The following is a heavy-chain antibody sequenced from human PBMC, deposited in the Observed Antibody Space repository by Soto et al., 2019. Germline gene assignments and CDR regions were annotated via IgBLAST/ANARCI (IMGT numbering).Heavy chain of an antibody. CDR3: AKDNYLPQYSSSWTDY. D-gene: IGHD6-13*01. CDR1: GFTFSSYA. V-gene: IGHV3-23*01. Sequence: PGGSLRLSCAASGFTFSSYAMSWVRQAPGKGLEWVSAISGSGGSTYYADSVKGRFTISRDNSKNTLYLQMNSLRAEDTAVYYCAKDNYLPQYSSSWTDYWGQGTLVTVSS. CDR2: ISGSGGST. J-gene: IGHJ4*02.